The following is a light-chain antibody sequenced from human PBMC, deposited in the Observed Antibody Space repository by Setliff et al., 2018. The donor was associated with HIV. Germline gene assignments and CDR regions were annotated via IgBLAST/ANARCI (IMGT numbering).Light chain of an antibody. Sequence: SYELTQPPSVSVAPGKTARITCGGNKIGSKSVHWYQQKPGQAPVLVVYDDSDRPSGIPERFSGSNSGNTATLTISRVEAGDEADYYCQAWDSSSDHYVFGTGTKVTVL. J-gene: IGLJ1*01. CDR1: KIGSKS. CDR3: QAWDSSSDHYV. V-gene: IGLV3-21*03. CDR2: DDS.